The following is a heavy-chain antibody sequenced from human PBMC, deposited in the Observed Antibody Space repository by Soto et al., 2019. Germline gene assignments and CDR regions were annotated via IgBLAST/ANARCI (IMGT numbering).Heavy chain of an antibody. J-gene: IGHJ4*02. CDR1: GYTFTSYG. CDR3: GRELNYFDY. Sequence: QVQLVQSGAEVKKPGASVKVSCKASGYTFTSYGISWVRQAPGQGLEWMGWISAYNGNTNYAQKLQGRVTMTTDTSTSTAYVELRSLRCDGTAVYYWGRELNYFDYWGQGTLVTVSS. CDR2: ISAYNGNT. V-gene: IGHV1-18*01.